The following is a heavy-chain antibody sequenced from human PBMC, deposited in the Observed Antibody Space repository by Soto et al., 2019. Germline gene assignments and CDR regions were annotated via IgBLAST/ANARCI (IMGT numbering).Heavy chain of an antibody. CDR1: GYTFTSYG. D-gene: IGHD2-2*01. CDR3: ARDVVLKRVVPAAGYYYYGMDV. Sequence: ASVKVSCKASGYTFTSYGISWVRQAPGQGLEWMGWTSAYNGNTNYAQKLQGRVTMTTDTSTSTAYMELRSLRSDDTAVYYCARDVVLKRVVPAAGYYYYGMDVWGQGTTVTVSS. V-gene: IGHV1-18*01. J-gene: IGHJ6*02. CDR2: TSAYNGNT.